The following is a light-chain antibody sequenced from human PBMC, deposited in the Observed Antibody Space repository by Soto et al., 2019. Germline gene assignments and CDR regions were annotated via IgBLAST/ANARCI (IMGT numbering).Light chain of an antibody. V-gene: IGKV3-11*01. Sequence: EIVLTQSPATLSLSPGERATLSCRASQSVSSYLAWYQQKPGQAPRVLIYDASNRATGIPARFSGSGSGTEFTLTISSLEPEDFAVYYCQQRSNWPPFTFGGGTKVEIK. CDR3: QQRSNWPPFT. CDR2: DAS. J-gene: IGKJ4*01. CDR1: QSVSSY.